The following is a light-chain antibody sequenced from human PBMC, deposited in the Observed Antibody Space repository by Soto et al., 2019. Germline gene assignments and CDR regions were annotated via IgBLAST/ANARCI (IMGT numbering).Light chain of an antibody. J-gene: IGKJ3*01. CDR3: QQSYSTPGVT. V-gene: IGKV1-39*01. Sequence: DIQMTQSPSSLSASVGDRVTITCRASQSISSYLNWYQQKPGNAPKLLIYAASSLQSGVPSRFSGSGSGTDFTLTISSLQPEDFATYYCQQSYSTPGVTFGPGTKVDI. CDR2: AAS. CDR1: QSISSY.